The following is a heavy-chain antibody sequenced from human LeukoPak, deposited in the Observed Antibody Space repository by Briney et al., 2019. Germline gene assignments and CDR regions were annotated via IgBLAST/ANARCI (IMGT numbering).Heavy chain of an antibody. Sequence: ASVKVSCKASGCTFTGYYMHWVRQAPGQGLEWMGWINPNSGGTNYAQKFQGRVTMTRDTSISTAYMELSRLRSDDTAVYYCARGSWFGELLPFDYWGQGTLVTVSS. CDR1: GCTFTGYY. CDR3: ARGSWFGELLPFDY. CDR2: INPNSGGT. V-gene: IGHV1-2*02. J-gene: IGHJ4*02. D-gene: IGHD3-10*01.